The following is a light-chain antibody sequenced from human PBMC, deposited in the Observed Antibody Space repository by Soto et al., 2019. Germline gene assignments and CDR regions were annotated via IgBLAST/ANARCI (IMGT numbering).Light chain of an antibody. CDR3: QQYGIFPIT. Sequence: EIVLPQSPATLSLSPGEKAILSCGASQSVSNNYLAWYQQKPGQAPRLLIYGASNRATGIPDRFSGSGSGTDFTLTISRLEPEDFAVYYCQQYGIFPITFGQGTKV. J-gene: IGKJ1*01. CDR2: GAS. V-gene: IGKV3-20*01. CDR1: QSVSNNY.